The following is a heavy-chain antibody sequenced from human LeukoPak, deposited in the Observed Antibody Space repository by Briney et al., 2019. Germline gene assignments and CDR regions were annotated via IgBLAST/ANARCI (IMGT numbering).Heavy chain of an antibody. D-gene: IGHD6-19*01. V-gene: IGHV3-23*01. Sequence: TGGSLRLSCAASGFTFSSYAMSWVRQAPGKGLEWVSAISGSGGSTYYADSVKGRFTISRDNSKNTLYVQMNSLRAEDTAVYYCAKPGYSSGWCRNFDYWGQGTLVTVSS. CDR2: ISGSGGST. CDR1: GFTFSSYA. J-gene: IGHJ4*02. CDR3: AKPGYSSGWCRNFDY.